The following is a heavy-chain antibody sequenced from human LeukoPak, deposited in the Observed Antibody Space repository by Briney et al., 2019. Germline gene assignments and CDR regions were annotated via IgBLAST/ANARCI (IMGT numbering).Heavy chain of an antibody. CDR2: ISYDGREE. J-gene: IGHJ4*02. Sequence: GGSLRLSCAASGFTLIRHTMHWVRQAPGKGLEWVAVISYDGREEYHADSVKGRFTISRDTSNNTLFLQMNSLRIDDTAVYYCARVGYGTSWYYFESWGQGTLVTVS. CDR3: ARVGYGTSWYYFES. V-gene: IGHV3-30*04. CDR1: GFTLIRHT. D-gene: IGHD6-13*01.